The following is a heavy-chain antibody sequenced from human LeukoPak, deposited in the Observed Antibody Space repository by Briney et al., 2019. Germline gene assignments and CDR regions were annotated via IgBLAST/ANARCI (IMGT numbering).Heavy chain of an antibody. CDR1: GGSVSSHTYY. J-gene: IGHJ3*02. CDR2: MHYIGSS. V-gene: IGHV4-39*07. CDR3: ARARHSSSPYDAFDI. Sequence: SETLSLTCTVSGGSVSSHTYYWGWIRQPPGKGLEWIGSMHYIGSSYYNPSLKSRVTISIDTSKNQFSLKLSSVTAADTAVYYCARARHSSSPYDAFDIWGQGTMVTVS. D-gene: IGHD3-22*01.